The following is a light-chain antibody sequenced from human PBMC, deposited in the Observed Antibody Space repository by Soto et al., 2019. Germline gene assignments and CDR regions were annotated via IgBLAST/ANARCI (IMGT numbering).Light chain of an antibody. CDR3: QQCGSSRRT. CDR2: GAS. Sequence: EIVLTQSPGTLSLSPGERATLSCRASESVASDCLAWYRQRPGQAPRLLIYGASTRATGTPDRISGSGSGTDFTLTISRLEXXXXAVYYCQQCGSSRRTFGQGTRVEIK. CDR1: ESVASDC. J-gene: IGKJ1*01. V-gene: IGKV3-20*01.